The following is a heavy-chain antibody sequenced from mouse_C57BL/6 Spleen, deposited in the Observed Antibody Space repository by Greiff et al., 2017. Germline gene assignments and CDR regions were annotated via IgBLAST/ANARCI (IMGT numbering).Heavy chain of an antibody. CDR2: INPSSGYT. V-gene: IGHV1-4*01. D-gene: IGHD3-3*01. J-gene: IGHJ2*02. CDR3: ARGGDEDYFDY. CDR1: GYTFTSYT. Sequence: VQLQQSGAELARPGASVKMSCKASGYTFTSYTMHWVKQRPGQGLEWIGYINPSSGYTKYNQKFKDKATLTADKSSSTAYMQLSSLTSEDSAVYYCARGGDEDYFDYWGQGTSLTVSS.